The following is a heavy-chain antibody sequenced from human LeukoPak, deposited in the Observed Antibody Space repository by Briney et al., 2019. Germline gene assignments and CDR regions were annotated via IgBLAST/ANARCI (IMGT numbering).Heavy chain of an antibody. V-gene: IGHV1-18*01. Sequence: ASVKVSCKASGYTFTSYGISWVRQAPGQGLEWMGWISAYNGNTNYAQKLQGRVTMTADTSTSTAYMELRSLRSDDTAVYYCARAETYYYDSSGYSFDYWGQVTLVTVSS. D-gene: IGHD3-22*01. J-gene: IGHJ4*02. CDR1: GYTFTSYG. CDR3: ARAETYYYDSSGYSFDY. CDR2: ISAYNGNT.